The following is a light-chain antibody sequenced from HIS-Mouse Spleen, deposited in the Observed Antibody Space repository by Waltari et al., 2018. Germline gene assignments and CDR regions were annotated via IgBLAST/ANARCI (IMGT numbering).Light chain of an antibody. V-gene: IGLV2-23*01. J-gene: IGLJ3*02. Sequence: QSALTQPASVSGSPGQSLTISCTGTRSAVGSYNLVPWYQQHPGKAPKLMIYEGSKRPSGVSNRFSGSKSGNTASLTISGLQAEDEADYYCCSYAGRVFGGGTKLTVL. CDR2: EGS. CDR3: CSYAGRV. CDR1: RSAVGSYNL.